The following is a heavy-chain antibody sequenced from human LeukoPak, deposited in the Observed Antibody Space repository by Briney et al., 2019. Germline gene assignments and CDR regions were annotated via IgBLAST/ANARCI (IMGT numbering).Heavy chain of an antibody. Sequence: GGSLRLSCAASGSTFSSYWMSWVRQAPGKGLEWVANINQDGSVKFYVDSVMGRFTVSRDNAKNSLYLQMNSLRSEDTAVYYCARADGVKNAHDAFDIWGQGTMVTVSS. J-gene: IGHJ3*02. D-gene: IGHD3-3*01. V-gene: IGHV3-7*03. CDR1: GSTFSSYW. CDR2: INQDGSVK. CDR3: ARADGVKNAHDAFDI.